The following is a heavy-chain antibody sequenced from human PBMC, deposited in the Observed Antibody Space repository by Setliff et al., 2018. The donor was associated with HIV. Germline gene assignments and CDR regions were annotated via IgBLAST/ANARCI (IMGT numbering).Heavy chain of an antibody. CDR3: ARDMADYYDSSGYYIPDAFDI. CDR2: IIPILGIA. D-gene: IGHD3-22*01. Sequence: ASVKVSCKASGGTFSSYAISWVRQAPGQGLEWMGGIIPILGIANYAQKFQGRVTITADKSTSTAYMALSSLRSEDTAVYYCARDMADYYDSSGYYIPDAFDIWGQGTMVTV. J-gene: IGHJ3*02. CDR1: GGTFSSYA. V-gene: IGHV1-69*10.